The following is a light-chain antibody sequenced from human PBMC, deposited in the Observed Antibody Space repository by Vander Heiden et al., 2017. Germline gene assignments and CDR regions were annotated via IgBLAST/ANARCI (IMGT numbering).Light chain of an antibody. V-gene: IGLV3-9*01. Sequence: SHELTQPLSVSVALGQTARITCGGNNIGSKNVHWYQQKPGQAPVLVIYRDSNRPSGIPGRFSGSNSGNTATLTISRAQAGDEADYYCQVWDSSFYVFGTGTKVTVL. J-gene: IGLJ1*01. CDR2: RDS. CDR3: QVWDSSFYV. CDR1: NIGSKN.